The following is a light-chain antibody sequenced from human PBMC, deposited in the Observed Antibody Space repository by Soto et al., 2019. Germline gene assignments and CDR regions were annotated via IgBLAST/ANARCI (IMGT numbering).Light chain of an antibody. Sequence: ETVLTQSPATLSVSPGERATLSCRASQTVKTNLDWYQHRPGQAPRLLIYAASTRAPGVPDRFSGSGSGTEFTLTISSLQSEDFAVYYCLQYNNWPPLTFGQGTRLEIK. CDR3: LQYNNWPPLT. V-gene: IGKV3-15*01. J-gene: IGKJ5*01. CDR1: QTVKTN. CDR2: AAS.